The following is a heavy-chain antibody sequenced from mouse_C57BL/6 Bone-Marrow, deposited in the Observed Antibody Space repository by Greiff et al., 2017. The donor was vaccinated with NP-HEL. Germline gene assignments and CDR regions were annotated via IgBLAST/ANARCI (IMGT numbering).Heavy chain of an antibody. J-gene: IGHJ4*01. CDR3: TTTVVAEYYAMDY. Sequence: EVQGVESGGGLVQPGGSMKLSCAASGFTFSDAWMDWVRQSPEKGLEWVAEIRNKANNHATYYAESVKGRFTISRDYSKSSVYLQMNSLRAEDTGIYYCTTTVVAEYYAMDYWGQGTSVTVSS. D-gene: IGHD1-1*01. CDR1: GFTFSDAW. CDR2: IRNKANNHAT. V-gene: IGHV6-6*01.